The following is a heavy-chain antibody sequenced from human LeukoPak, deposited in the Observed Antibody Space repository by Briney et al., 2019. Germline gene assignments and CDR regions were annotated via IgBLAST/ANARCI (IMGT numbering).Heavy chain of an antibody. CDR3: ASGGPSYTSY. CDR2: MNPNSGNT. CDR1: GHTFTSYG. Sequence: ASVKVSCKASGHTFTSYGITWVRQATGQGLEWMGWMNPNSGNTGYAQKFQGRITMTRNTSISTAYMELSSLRSEDTAVYYCASGGPSYTSYWGQGTLVTVSS. V-gene: IGHV1-8*01. D-gene: IGHD1-14*01. J-gene: IGHJ4*02.